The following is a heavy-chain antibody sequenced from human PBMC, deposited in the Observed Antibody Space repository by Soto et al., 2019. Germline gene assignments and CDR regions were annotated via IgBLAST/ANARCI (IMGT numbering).Heavy chain of an antibody. D-gene: IGHD3-22*01. CDR1: GFTFSSYS. J-gene: IGHJ2*01. Sequence: EVQLVESGGGLVQPGGSLRLSCAASGFTFSSYSMNWVRQAPGKGLEWVSYISSSSSTIYYADSVKGRFTISRDNAKNSLYLQMNSLGAVDTAVYYCASHSSGYPYWYFDLWGRGTLVTVSS. CDR2: ISSSSSTI. V-gene: IGHV3-48*01. CDR3: ASHSSGYPYWYFDL.